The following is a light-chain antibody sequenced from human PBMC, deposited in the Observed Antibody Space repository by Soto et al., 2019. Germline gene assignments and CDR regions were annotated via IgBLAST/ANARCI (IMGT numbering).Light chain of an antibody. J-gene: IGLJ3*02. V-gene: IGLV2-14*01. CDR1: SSDVGGYHY. CDR3: SLYTTSGTPV. CDR2: EVS. Sequence: QSALTQPASVSGSPGQSITISCTGTSSDVGGYHYLSWYQQHPGKAPKVMIYEVSNRPSGVSNRFSGSKSGNTASLTISGLQAEDEADYFCSLYTTSGTPVFGGGTKLTVL.